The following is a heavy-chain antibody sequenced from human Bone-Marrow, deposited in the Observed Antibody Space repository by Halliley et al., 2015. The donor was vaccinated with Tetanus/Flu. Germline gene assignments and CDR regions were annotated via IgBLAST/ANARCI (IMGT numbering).Heavy chain of an antibody. Sequence: VQLVQSGVEVKKPGESLKISCKGSGYSFSNYWIGWVRQMPGKGLEWIGMIYPGDSDTKYSPSFQGQATISADKSTATAYLQWSSLKASDSAMYYCARHGKDCTGTTCYRYGMDVWGQGTTVTISS. V-gene: IGHV5-51*01. CDR1: GYSFSNYW. CDR2: IYPGDSDT. CDR3: ARHGKDCTGTTCYRYGMDV. J-gene: IGHJ6*02. D-gene: IGHD2-8*02.